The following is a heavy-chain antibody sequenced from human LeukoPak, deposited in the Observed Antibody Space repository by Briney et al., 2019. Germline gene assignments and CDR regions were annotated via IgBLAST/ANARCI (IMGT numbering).Heavy chain of an antibody. CDR1: GGSISSYY. CDR2: IYYSGST. D-gene: IGHD4-23*01. Sequence: PSETLSLTCTVSGGSISSYYWSWVRQPPGKGLEWIGYIYYSGSTNYNTSLKSRVTISVDTSKNQFSLKLSSVTAADTAVYYCARDPWGYGGPLDYWGQGTLVTVSS. J-gene: IGHJ4*02. CDR3: ARDPWGYGGPLDY. V-gene: IGHV4-59*01.